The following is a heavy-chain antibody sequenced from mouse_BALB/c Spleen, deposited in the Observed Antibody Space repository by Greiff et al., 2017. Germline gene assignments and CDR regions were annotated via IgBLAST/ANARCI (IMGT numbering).Heavy chain of an antibody. CDR1: GYSITSDYA. J-gene: IGHJ2*01. Sequence: EVQLHQSGPGLVKPSQSLSLTCTVTGYSITSDYAWNWIRQFPGNKLEWMGYISYSGSTSYNPSLKSRISITRDTSKNQFFLQLNSVTTEDTATYYCARRWDDYWGQGTTLTVSS. CDR3: ARRWDDY. D-gene: IGHD2-3*01. CDR2: ISYSGST. V-gene: IGHV3-2*02.